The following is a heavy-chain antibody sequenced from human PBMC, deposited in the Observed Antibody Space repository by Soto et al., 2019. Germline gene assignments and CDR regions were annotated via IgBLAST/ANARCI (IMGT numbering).Heavy chain of an antibody. V-gene: IGHV5-51*01. CDR2: VYPRDSDT. D-gene: IGHD2-15*01. CDR1: GYIFIDYW. Sequence: GESLKISCKASGYIFIDYWIGWVRQMPGKGLEWMGIVYPRDSDTRYSPSFQGQVTISADRSTGTACLQWRSLKASDTALYYCARPQLTGYSIHFNSWGQGTMVTVSS. J-gene: IGHJ4*02. CDR3: ARPQLTGYSIHFNS.